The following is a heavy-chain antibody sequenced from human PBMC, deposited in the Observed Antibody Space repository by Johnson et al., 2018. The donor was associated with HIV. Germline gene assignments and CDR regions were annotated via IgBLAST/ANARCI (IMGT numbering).Heavy chain of an antibody. CDR2: ISYDGSNK. V-gene: IGHV3-30*18. CDR1: GFTFSHYW. J-gene: IGHJ3*02. D-gene: IGHD1-26*01. CDR3: AKMAGSYSSPVPFPVKKPREDAFDI. Sequence: QVQLVESGGGLVQPGGSLRLSCAASGFTFSHYWMHWVRQAPGKGLVWVAVISYDGSNKYYADSVTGRFTISRDNSKNPVFLQMNSLGAEDTAVYYCAKMAGSYSSPVPFPVKKPREDAFDIWGQGTMVTVSS.